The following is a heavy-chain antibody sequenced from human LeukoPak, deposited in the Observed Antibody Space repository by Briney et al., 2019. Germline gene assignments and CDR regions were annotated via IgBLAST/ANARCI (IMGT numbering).Heavy chain of an antibody. J-gene: IGHJ4*02. V-gene: IGHV3-23*01. Sequence: PGGSLRLSCAASGFTFSNAWMSWVRQAPGKGLEWVSAISGSGGSTYYADSVKGRFTISRDNSKNTLYLQMNSLRAEDTAVYYCAKSGFYFDYWGQGTLVTVSS. D-gene: IGHD5-12*01. CDR2: ISGSGGST. CDR1: GFTFSNAW. CDR3: AKSGFYFDY.